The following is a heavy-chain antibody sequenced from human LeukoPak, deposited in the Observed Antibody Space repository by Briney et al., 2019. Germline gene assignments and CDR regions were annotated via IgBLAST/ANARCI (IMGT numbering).Heavy chain of an antibody. D-gene: IGHD6-6*01. CDR1: GYTFTGYY. CDR2: INPNSGGT. V-gene: IGHV1-2*02. Sequence: ASVKVSCKASGYTFTGYYMHWVRQAPGQGLEWMGWINPNSGGTNYAQKFQGRVTMTRDTSISTAYMELSRLRSDDTAVYYCARCKRYSSSSQQYFQHWGQGTLVTVSS. J-gene: IGHJ1*01. CDR3: ARCKRYSSSSQQYFQH.